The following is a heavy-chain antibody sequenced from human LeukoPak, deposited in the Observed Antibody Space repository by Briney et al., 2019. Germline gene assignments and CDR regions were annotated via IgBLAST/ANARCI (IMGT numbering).Heavy chain of an antibody. CDR3: ANTMVRGVIIGYYFDY. CDR2: ISGSGGST. V-gene: IGHV3-23*01. CDR1: GFTFSSYA. Sequence: GGSLRLSCAASGFTFSSYAMSWVRQAPGKGLEWVSAISGSGGSTYYADSVKGRFTISRDNSKNTLYLQMNSLRAEDTAVYYCANTMVRGVIIGYYFDYWGQGTLVTVSS. J-gene: IGHJ4*02. D-gene: IGHD3-10*01.